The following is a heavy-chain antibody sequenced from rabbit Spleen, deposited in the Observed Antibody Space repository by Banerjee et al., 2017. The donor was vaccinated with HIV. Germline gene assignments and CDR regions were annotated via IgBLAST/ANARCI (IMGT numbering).Heavy chain of an antibody. Sequence: QEQLVESGGGLVQPGGSLKLSCKASGFDFSNYGVSWVRQAPGKGLEWIAYIYPDYGTTDYANWVNGRFTISLDNAQNTVFLQMTSLTAADKATYFCARAAYYVDPYTAYDYVHFNLWGPGTLVTVS. J-gene: IGHJ4*01. CDR2: IYPDYGTT. CDR3: ARAAYYVDPYTAYDYVHFNL. V-gene: IGHV1S47*01. CDR1: GFDFSNYG. D-gene: IGHD2-1*01.